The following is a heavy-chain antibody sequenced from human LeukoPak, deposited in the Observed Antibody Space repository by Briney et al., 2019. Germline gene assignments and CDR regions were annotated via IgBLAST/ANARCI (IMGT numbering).Heavy chain of an antibody. CDR3: ARGDGYYPGLLGY. CDR2: IYHSGTT. J-gene: IGHJ4*02. Sequence: SETLSLTCTVSGYSINSGSSWGWIRQSPGQGLEWLGSIYHSGTTYYTPSIKSRVTIAVDTSKNQFSLKLSSVTAADTAVYYCARGDGYYPGLLGYWGQGTLVTVSS. CDR1: GYSINSGSS. D-gene: IGHD5-24*01. V-gene: IGHV4-38-2*02.